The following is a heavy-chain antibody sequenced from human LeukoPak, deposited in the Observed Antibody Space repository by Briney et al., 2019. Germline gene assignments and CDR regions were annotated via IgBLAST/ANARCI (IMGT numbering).Heavy chain of an antibody. V-gene: IGHV1-2*06. Sequence: ASVKVSCKASGYTFTGYYMHWVRQAPGQGLEWMGRINPNSGGTNYAQKFQGRVTMTRDTSISTAYMELRRLRSDDTAVYYCARAAPLQAAAYVWGSPAAYWGQGTLVTVSS. CDR2: INPNSGGT. CDR3: ARAAPLQAAAYVWGSPAAY. CDR1: GYTFTGYY. D-gene: IGHD3-16*01. J-gene: IGHJ4*02.